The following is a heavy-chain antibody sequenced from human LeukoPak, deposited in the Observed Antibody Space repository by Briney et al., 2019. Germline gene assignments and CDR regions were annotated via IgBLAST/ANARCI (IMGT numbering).Heavy chain of an antibody. D-gene: IGHD2-2*01. J-gene: IGHJ6*03. CDR2: IYYSGST. V-gene: IGHV4-39*07. Sequence: SETLSLTCTVSGGSISSSSYYWGWIRQPLGKGLEWIGSIYYSGSTYYNPSLKSRVIISVDTSKNQFSLKLSSVTAADTAVYYCARAGNRYCTSTSCHAYYYLDVWGKGTTVTVSS. CDR3: ARAGNRYCTSTSCHAYYYLDV. CDR1: GGSISSSSYY.